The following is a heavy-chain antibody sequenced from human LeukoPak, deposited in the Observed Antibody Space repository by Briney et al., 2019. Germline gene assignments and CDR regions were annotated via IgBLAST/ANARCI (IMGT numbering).Heavy chain of an antibody. CDR2: ITSSGATT. V-gene: IGHV3-23*01. D-gene: IGHD5-24*01. J-gene: IGHJ4*02. Sequence: GGSLRLSCAASGFTISTYAMTWVRQAPGKGLEWVSSITSSGATTYYADSVKGRFTISRDISKNTLYLQMNSLTAEDSAVYYCAKEFIAGDGHVDCDSWGEGTLVTVSS. CDR3: AKEFIAGDGHVDCDS. CDR1: GFTISTYA.